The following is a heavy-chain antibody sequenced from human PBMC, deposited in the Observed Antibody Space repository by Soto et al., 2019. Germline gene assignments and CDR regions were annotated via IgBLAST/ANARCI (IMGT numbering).Heavy chain of an antibody. J-gene: IGHJ4*02. Sequence: GGSLRLSCAASGFTFSSYGMHWVRQAPGKGLEWVAVISYDGSITDYADSVKGRFTVSRDNPKNTLYLQMNSLRAEDTAVYYCARDTDGLHYWGQGTLVTVSS. CDR2: ISYDGSIT. CDR3: ARDTDGLHY. V-gene: IGHV3-30*03. CDR1: GFTFSSYG.